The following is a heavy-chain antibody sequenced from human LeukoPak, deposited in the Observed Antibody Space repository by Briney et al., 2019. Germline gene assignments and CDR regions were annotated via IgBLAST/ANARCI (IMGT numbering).Heavy chain of an antibody. Sequence: GGTLRLSCAASGFTFSSYGMSWVRQAPGKGLEWVSAISGSGGSTYYADSVKGRFTISRDNSKNTLYLQMNSLRAEDTAVYYCAKFSSDTAGNYWGQGTLVTVSS. J-gene: IGHJ4*02. V-gene: IGHV3-23*01. D-gene: IGHD4-17*01. CDR2: ISGSGGST. CDR3: AKFSSDTAGNY. CDR1: GFTFSSYG.